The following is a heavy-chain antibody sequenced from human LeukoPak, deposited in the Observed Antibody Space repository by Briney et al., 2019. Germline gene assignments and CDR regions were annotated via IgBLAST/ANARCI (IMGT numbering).Heavy chain of an antibody. J-gene: IGHJ4*02. Sequence: ASVKVSCKASGFTFTNSAVQWVRQARGQRLEWIGWVVVGSGNTNNAQKFQERVTITRDMSTSTACMELSSLRSEDRAVYYCAADNLLEGYWGQGTLVTVSS. CDR2: VVVGSGNT. CDR3: AADNLLEGY. CDR1: GFTFTNSA. D-gene: IGHD3-3*01. V-gene: IGHV1-58*01.